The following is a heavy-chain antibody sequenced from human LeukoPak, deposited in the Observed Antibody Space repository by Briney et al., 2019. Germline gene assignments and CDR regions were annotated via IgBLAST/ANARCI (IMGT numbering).Heavy chain of an antibody. V-gene: IGHV1-3*03. J-gene: IGHJ4*02. CDR1: GYTFTSYA. CDR3: ARCVDSSGYYLAY. Sequence: GASVKVSCKASGYTFTSYAMHWVRQAPGQSLEWMGWINAGNGNTKYSQEFQGIVTITRDTSASTAYMELSSLRSEDMVVHYCARCVDSSGYYLAYWGQGTLVNVSS. D-gene: IGHD3-22*01. CDR2: INAGNGNT.